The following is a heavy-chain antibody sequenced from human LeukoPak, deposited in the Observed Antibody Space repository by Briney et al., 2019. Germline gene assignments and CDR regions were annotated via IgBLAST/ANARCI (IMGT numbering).Heavy chain of an antibody. CDR1: GGTFSRYA. J-gene: IGHJ4*02. CDR3: ARDRRRLATTIALDY. V-gene: IGHV1-69*05. D-gene: IGHD5-12*01. Sequence: ASVKVSCKASGGTFSRYAISWVRQAPGQGLEWMGGIIPIFGTANYAQKFQGRVTITTDESTSTAYMELSSLRSEDTAVYYCARDRRRLATTIALDYWGQGTLVTVSS. CDR2: IIPIFGTA.